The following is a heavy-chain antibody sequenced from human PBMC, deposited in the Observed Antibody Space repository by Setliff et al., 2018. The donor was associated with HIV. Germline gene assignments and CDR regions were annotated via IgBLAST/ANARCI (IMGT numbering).Heavy chain of an antibody. V-gene: IGHV1-69*02. J-gene: IGHJ4*02. D-gene: IGHD5-12*01. Sequence: ASVKVSCKASGGTFSSYTISWVRQAPEQGLEWMGRIIPILGIANYAQKFQGRVTITADKSTSTAYMELSSLRSEDTAVYYCAVGYSGYVGPFDYWGQGTLVTVS. CDR2: IIPILGIA. CDR1: GGTFSSYT. CDR3: AVGYSGYVGPFDY.